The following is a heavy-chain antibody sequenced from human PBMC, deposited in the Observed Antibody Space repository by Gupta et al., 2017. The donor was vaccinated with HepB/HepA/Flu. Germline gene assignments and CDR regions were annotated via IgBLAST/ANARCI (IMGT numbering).Heavy chain of an antibody. J-gene: IGHJ3*02. Sequence: QPQLVQSGTEVKKPGASVKVSCKASGYTFGDFYIHWVRQAPGQGLEWMGWINPKTGGTNHAQNGRGRVTMTRDTSIDTADMELRGLRSDEQDIYYCAKFGQYIRRGHLAAFQMWGQVTMVKVS. D-gene: IGHD3-10*01. CDR2: INPKTGGT. CDR1: GYTFGDFY. V-gene: IGHV1-2*02. CDR3: AKFGQYIRRGHLAAFQM.